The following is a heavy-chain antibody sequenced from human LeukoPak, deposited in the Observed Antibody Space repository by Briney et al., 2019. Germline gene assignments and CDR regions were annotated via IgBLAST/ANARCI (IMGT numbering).Heavy chain of an antibody. CDR3: ARAQRITIFGVATRTVPFDS. D-gene: IGHD3-3*01. J-gene: IGHJ5*01. CDR1: GYTFTGYY. V-gene: IGHV1-2*06. Sequence: ASVKVSCKASGYTFTGYYMHWVRQAPEQGLEWMGRINPNSGGTNYAQKFQGRVTMTRDTSISTAYMELSRLRSDDTAVYYCARAQRITIFGVATRTVPFDSWGQGTLVTVSS. CDR2: INPNSGGT.